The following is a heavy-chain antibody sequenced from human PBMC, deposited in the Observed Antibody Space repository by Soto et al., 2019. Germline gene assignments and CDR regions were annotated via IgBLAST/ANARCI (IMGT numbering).Heavy chain of an antibody. CDR3: AKAPYSGSYYVDY. CDR2: ISYDGSNK. J-gene: IGHJ4*02. D-gene: IGHD1-26*01. CDR1: GFTFSSYG. Sequence: AGGSLRLSCAASGFTFSSYGMHWVRQAPGKGLEWVAVISYDGSNKYYADSVKGRFTISRDNSKNTLYLQMNSLRAEDTAVYYCAKAPYSGSYYVDYWGQGTLVTVSS. V-gene: IGHV3-30*18.